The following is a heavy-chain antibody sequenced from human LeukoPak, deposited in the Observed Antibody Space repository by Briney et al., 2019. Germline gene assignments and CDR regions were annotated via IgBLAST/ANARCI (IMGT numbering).Heavy chain of an antibody. CDR1: GFTFSSYD. D-gene: IGHD6-6*01. Sequence: GGSLRLSCAASGFTFSSYDMSWVRLAPGKGLEWVSGVGYGDDSTYYADSVKSRFTISRDNSKNTLYLQMNSLRAEDTAVYYCAKGMAEYFDYWGQGTLVTVSS. CDR3: AKGMAEYFDY. CDR2: VGYGDDST. V-gene: IGHV3-23*01. J-gene: IGHJ4*02.